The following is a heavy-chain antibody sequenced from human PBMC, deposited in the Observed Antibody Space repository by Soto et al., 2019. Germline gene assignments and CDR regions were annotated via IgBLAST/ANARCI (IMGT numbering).Heavy chain of an antibody. CDR3: ANGYSSGWYFDY. CDR1: GYTIPSYY. V-gene: IGHV1-46*01. D-gene: IGHD6-19*01. CDR2: INPSGGST. Sequence: ASGRLSCRASGYTIPSYYFDWVRQAPGQGLEWMGIINPSGGSTSYAQKFQGRVTMTKNTLYLQMNSLRAEDTAVYYCANGYSSGWYFDYWGQGTLVTGSS. J-gene: IGHJ4*02.